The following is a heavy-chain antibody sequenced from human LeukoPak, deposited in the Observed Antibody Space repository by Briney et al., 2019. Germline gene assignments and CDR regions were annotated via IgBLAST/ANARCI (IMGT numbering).Heavy chain of an antibody. Sequence: PSETLSLTCIVSGGSISSYHWSWIRQSPGKGLEWIGYISYSGSTNYNPSLKSRVTISVDTSKNQFSLRLSSVTAADTDVYYCARHLDYYGSGTYEFWGQGTLVTVSS. V-gene: IGHV4-59*08. CDR1: GGSISSYH. D-gene: IGHD3-10*01. CDR2: ISYSGST. CDR3: ARHLDYYGSGTYEF. J-gene: IGHJ4*02.